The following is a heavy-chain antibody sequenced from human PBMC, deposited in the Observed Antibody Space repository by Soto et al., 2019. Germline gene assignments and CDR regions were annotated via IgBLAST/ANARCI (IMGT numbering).Heavy chain of an antibody. CDR2: IIPIFGTA. Sequence: SVKVSCKASGGTFSSYAISWVRQAPGQGLEWMGGIIPIFGTANYAQKFQGRVTITADESTSTAYMELSSLRSEDTAVYYCARGMTGTTTLYYYYGMDVWGQGTTVTVSS. J-gene: IGHJ6*02. CDR1: GGTFSSYA. D-gene: IGHD1-7*01. CDR3: ARGMTGTTTLYYYYGMDV. V-gene: IGHV1-69*13.